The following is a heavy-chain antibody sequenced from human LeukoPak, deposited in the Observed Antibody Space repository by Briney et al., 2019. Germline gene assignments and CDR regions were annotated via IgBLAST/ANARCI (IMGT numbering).Heavy chain of an antibody. CDR3: AKGEDLRHGDYSYFDH. Sequence: PGGSLRLSCAASGFTFSRYVMSWVRQAPGKGLEWVSAISDSGGSTYYADSVKGRFTISRDNSKNTLYFQMNSLRAEDTAVYYCAKGEDLRHGDYSYFDHWGQGTLVTVSS. J-gene: IGHJ4*02. D-gene: IGHD4-17*01. CDR2: ISDSGGST. V-gene: IGHV3-23*01. CDR1: GFTFSRYV.